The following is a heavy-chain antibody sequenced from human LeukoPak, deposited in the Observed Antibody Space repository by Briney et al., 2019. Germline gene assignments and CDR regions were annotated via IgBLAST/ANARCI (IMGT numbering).Heavy chain of an antibody. V-gene: IGHV1-46*01. CDR2: INPSGGST. CDR3: ARVRAPLRYFDWLLYHGWFDP. Sequence: ASVKVSCKASGYTFTSYYMHWLRQAPGQGLEWMGIINPSGGSTSYAQKFQGRVTMTRDMSTSTVYMELSSLRSEDTAVYYCARVRAPLRYFDWLLYHGWFDPWGQGTLVTVSS. J-gene: IGHJ5*02. CDR1: GYTFTSYY. D-gene: IGHD3-9*01.